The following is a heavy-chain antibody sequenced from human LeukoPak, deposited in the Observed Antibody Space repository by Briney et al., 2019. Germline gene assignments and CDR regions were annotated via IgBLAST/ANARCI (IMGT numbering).Heavy chain of an antibody. CDR3: AKDHLLLGGDAFDI. V-gene: IGHV3-7*03. CDR2: IKHDGSEK. J-gene: IGHJ3*02. D-gene: IGHD3-10*01. Sequence: PGGSLRLSCVASGFTFSTYSMNWVRQAPGKGLEWVANIKHDGSEKYYVDSVKGRFTISRDNAKNSLYLQMNSLRAEDTAVYYCAKDHLLLGGDAFDIWGQGTMVTVSS. CDR1: GFTFSTYS.